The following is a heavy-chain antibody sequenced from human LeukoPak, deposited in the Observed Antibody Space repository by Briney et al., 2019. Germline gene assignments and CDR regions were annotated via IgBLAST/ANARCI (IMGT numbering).Heavy chain of an antibody. Sequence: GGSLRLSCAASGFTISSYEMNWVRQAPGKGLEWVSYISGGDTTIYYADSVRGRFTISRDNAKNSLYLQMNSLRAEDTAVYFCARLVATIIYYFDYWGQGTLVTVSS. V-gene: IGHV3-48*03. CDR3: ARLVATIIYYFDY. CDR2: ISGGDTTI. CDR1: GFTISSYE. D-gene: IGHD5-12*01. J-gene: IGHJ4*02.